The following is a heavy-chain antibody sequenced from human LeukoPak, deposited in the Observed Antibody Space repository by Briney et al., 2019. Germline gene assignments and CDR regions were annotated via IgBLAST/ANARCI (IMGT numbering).Heavy chain of an antibody. Sequence: GGSLRLSCAASGFAFSSYAMSWVRQAPGKGLEWVSLIYSGGSTHYADSVKGRFSISRDSSKNTLYLQMNTLRDEDTAVYYCVRGQTSTSPGVWGQGTTVTVSS. V-gene: IGHV3-53*05. J-gene: IGHJ6*02. D-gene: IGHD5-24*01. CDR3: VRGQTSTSPGV. CDR2: IYSGGST. CDR1: GFAFSSYA.